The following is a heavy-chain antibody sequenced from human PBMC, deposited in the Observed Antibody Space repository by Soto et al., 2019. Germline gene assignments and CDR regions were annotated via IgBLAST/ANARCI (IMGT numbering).Heavy chain of an antibody. J-gene: IGHJ6*02. V-gene: IGHV1-18*01. CDR2: ISAYNGNT. Sequence: QVQLVQSGVEVKKPGASVKVFCKASGYTFTSYGINWVRQAPGQGHEWMGRISAYNGNTNYAQKLQGRVTITTDTSTSTGYMELRSLRSDDTAVYYSARDRGAGRQYSRGWSGYYGMDVWGQRSTVTVCS. CDR3: ARDRGAGRQYSRGWSGYYGMDV. D-gene: IGHD6-19*01. CDR1: GYTFTSYG.